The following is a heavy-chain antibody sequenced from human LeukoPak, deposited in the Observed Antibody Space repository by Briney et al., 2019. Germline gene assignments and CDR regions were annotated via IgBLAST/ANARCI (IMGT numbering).Heavy chain of an antibody. CDR2: ISYSGST. Sequence: SETLSLTCTVSGGSISSYYWSWIRQPPGKGLEWIGYISYSGSTNYNPSLKSRVTISVDTSKNQFSLKLSSVTAADTAVYYCARDAGIFDIWGQGTMVTVSS. CDR1: GGSISSYY. J-gene: IGHJ3*02. CDR3: ARDAGIFDI. V-gene: IGHV4-59*01.